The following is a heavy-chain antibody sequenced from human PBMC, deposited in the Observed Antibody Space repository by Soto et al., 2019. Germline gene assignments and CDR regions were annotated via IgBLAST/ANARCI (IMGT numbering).Heavy chain of an antibody. CDR3: ARDGDIGGYSYGLDY. CDR1: GGSISSYY. D-gene: IGHD5-18*01. Sequence: SETLSLTCTVSGGSISSYYWSWIRQPPGKGLEWIGYIYYSGSTNYNPSLKSRVTISVDTSKNQFSLKLSSVTAADTAVYYCARDGDIGGYSYGLDYWGQGTLVTVSS. J-gene: IGHJ4*02. V-gene: IGHV4-59*01. CDR2: IYYSGST.